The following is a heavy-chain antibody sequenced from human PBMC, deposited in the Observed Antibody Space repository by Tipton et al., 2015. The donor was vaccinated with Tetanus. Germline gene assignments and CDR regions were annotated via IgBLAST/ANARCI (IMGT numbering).Heavy chain of an antibody. CDR2: ISYSGRT. CDR1: GGSMSGSGHY. Sequence: TLSLTCIVSGGSMSGSGHYGAWVRQSPGKGLEWIGSISYSGRTYYSPSLKSRVNMSVDTSKKDFSVRLGSVTAADTAVYYCATVGLVTASVKYWGQGTLVTVSS. J-gene: IGHJ4*01. D-gene: IGHD2-21*02. CDR3: ATVGLVTASVKY. V-gene: IGHV4-39*02.